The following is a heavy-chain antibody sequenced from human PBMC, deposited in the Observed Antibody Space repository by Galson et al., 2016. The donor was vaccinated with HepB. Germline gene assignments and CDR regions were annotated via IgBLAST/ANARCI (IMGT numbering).Heavy chain of an antibody. Sequence: SCKASGYSFASHGITWVRQAPGQGLEWMGWISPSRNNAIYAQRVQGRVTLTTDTSTTTAYFEMGSLRSDGTAVYSCARESAPIQTFEWQRMNGMDVWGLGTTVIVSS. CDR3: ARESAPIQTFEWQRMNGMDV. D-gene: IGHD3-3*01. CDR2: ISPSRNNA. V-gene: IGHV1-18*01. CDR1: GYSFASHG. J-gene: IGHJ6*02.